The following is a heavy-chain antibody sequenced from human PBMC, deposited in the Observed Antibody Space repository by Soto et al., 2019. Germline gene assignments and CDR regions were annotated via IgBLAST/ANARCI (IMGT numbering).Heavy chain of an antibody. CDR1: RGGYSVVG. Sequence: SLVKVSCKASRGGYSVVGSGCVRKATGQGLEWMGRIIPNYGVPNYAQNFQGRVTFKVDASTNTAHMELSGLRFEDTAVYYCATAGSRDINRGAYDIWGQGTMVTVSS. V-gene: IGHV1-69*15. CDR3: ATAGSRDINRGAYDI. D-gene: IGHD1-26*01. J-gene: IGHJ3*02. CDR2: IIPNYGVP.